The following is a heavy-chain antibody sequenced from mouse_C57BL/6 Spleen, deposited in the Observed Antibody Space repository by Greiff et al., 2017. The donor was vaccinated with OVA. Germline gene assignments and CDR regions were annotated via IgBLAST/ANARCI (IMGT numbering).Heavy chain of an antibody. V-gene: IGHV1-61*01. J-gene: IGHJ3*01. CDR3: ARITTVVEGAY. CDR2: ISPSDSET. D-gene: IGHD1-1*01. Sequence: QVQLQQPGAELVRPGSSVKLSCKASGYTFTSYWMAWVKQRPGQGLEWIGNISPSDSETHYNQKFKDKATLTVDKSSSTAYMQLSSLTSEDSAVYYCARITTVVEGAYWGQGTLVTVSA. CDR1: GYTFTSYW.